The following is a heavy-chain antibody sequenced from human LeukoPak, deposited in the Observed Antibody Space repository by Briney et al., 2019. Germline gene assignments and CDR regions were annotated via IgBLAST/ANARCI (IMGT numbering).Heavy chain of an antibody. D-gene: IGHD3-16*02. CDR1: GYTFTSYG. CDR3: ARDGMITFGGVIVISGWFDP. V-gene: IGHV1-18*01. J-gene: IGHJ5*02. CDR2: ISAYNGNT. Sequence: GASVKVSCKASGYTFTSYGISWVRQAPGQGLEWMGWISAYNGNTNYAQKFQGRVTITADKSTSTAYMELSSLRSEDTAVYYCARDGMITFGGVIVISGWFDPWGQGTLVTVSS.